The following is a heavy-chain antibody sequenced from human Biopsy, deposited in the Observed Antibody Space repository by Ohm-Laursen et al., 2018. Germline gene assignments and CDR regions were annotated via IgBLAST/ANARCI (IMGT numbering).Heavy chain of an antibody. CDR3: TKARGRFLEWVDPFDI. V-gene: IGHV3-9*01. Sequence: SLRLSCAASGFTFDDNAMHWVRQAPGKGLEWVSGISWNSGIKDYADSVKGRFAISRDNAKNPLYLQMSSLRAEDTASYYCTKARGRFLEWVDPFDIWGQGTMVTVSS. CDR1: GFTFDDNA. J-gene: IGHJ3*02. D-gene: IGHD3-3*01. CDR2: ISWNSGIK.